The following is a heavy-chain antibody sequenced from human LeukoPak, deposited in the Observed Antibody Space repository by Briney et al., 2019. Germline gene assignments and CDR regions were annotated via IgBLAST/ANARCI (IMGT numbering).Heavy chain of an antibody. D-gene: IGHD5-12*01. CDR1: GYTFTAYY. CDR2: INPNSGGT. Sequence: ASVEVSCKAPGYTFTAYYMHWVRQAPGQGLEWMGWINPNSGGTKYAQKFQGRVTMTRDTSISTAYMELSSLRLDDTAAYYCARAEAIDYWGQGTLVTVSS. V-gene: IGHV1-2*02. J-gene: IGHJ4*02. CDR3: ARAEAIDY.